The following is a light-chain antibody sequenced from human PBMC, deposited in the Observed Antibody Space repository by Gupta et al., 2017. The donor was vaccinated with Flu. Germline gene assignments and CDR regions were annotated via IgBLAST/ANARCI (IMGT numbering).Light chain of an antibody. CDR3: GSYTINGTVV. Sequence: QSALTQPASVSGSPGQSITISCTGTSGDIGDYDYVSWYQQYPGKPPGLIIFEVRFRPSGISHRFSGSKSGNTASLTISGLQPEDEADYYCGSYTINGTVVLGGGTKVTVL. CDR1: SGDIGDYDY. J-gene: IGLJ2*01. V-gene: IGLV2-14*01. CDR2: EVR.